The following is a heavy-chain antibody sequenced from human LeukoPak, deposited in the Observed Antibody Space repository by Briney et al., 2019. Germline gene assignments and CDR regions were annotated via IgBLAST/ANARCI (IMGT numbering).Heavy chain of an antibody. CDR1: GFTFSSSA. V-gene: IGHV3-23*01. CDR2: ISGSDGST. J-gene: IGHJ5*02. CDR3: ARGTMP. Sequence: GGSLRLSCAASGFTFSSSAMSWVRLAPGKGLEWVSGISGSDGSTYYADSVKGRFTISRDNSKNTLFLQMNSLRAEDTAVYYCARGTMPWGQGTLVTVSS. D-gene: IGHD3-10*01.